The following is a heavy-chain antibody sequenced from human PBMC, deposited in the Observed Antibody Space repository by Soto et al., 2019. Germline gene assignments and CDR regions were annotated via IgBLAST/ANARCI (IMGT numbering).Heavy chain of an antibody. J-gene: IGHJ6*01. CDR3: TRVDGAGSYYYYGMDV. Sequence: QVQLVQSGAEVKKPVSSVKVSCKDSGGTFSSYALSWVRQAPGQGLEWMGGIIPIFGTANYAQKFQGRVTLTADGPTSMAYLELSSLRSEDTAVYYCTRVDGAGSYYYYGMDVWCQGTTVTVSS. D-gene: IGHD3-10*01. CDR1: GGTFSSYA. CDR2: IIPIFGTA. V-gene: IGHV1-69*12.